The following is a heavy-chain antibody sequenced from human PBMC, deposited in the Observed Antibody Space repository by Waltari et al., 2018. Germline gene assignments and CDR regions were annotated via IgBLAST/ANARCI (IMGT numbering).Heavy chain of an antibody. CDR3: ARGMGGDQLPPYYYYYGMDV. CDR2: RNPNIGNT. D-gene: IGHD2-2*01. Sequence: QVQLVQSGAEVKKPGASVKVSCKASGYTFTSYDINWVRQATGQGLEWMGWRNPNIGNTGAAQKFQGRVTMTRNTSISTAYMGLSSLSSEDTAVYYCARGMGGDQLPPYYYYYGMDVWGQGTTVTVSS. V-gene: IGHV1-8*01. CDR1: GYTFTSYD. J-gene: IGHJ6*02.